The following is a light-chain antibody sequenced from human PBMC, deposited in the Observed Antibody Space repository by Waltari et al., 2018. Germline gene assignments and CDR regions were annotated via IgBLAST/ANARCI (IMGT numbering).Light chain of an antibody. V-gene: IGLV1-51*01. CDR2: GDN. CDR3: GTWDSSLTIVV. Sequence: QAVLTQPPSVSAAPGQRVTISCSADGSDIIKNYVSWYQQLPGTAPKLLTYGDNNRASGIPDRFSASRSGTSSTLGITGLQTGDEADYFCGTWDSSLTIVVFGGGTKLTVL. J-gene: IGLJ2*01. CDR1: GSDIIKNY.